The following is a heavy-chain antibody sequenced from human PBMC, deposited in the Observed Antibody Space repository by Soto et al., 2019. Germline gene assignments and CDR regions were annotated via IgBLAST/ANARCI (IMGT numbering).Heavy chain of an antibody. Sequence: PGGSLRLSCAASGFTFSSYAMSWVRQAPGKGLEWVSAISGSGGSTYYADSVKGRFTISRDNSKNTPYLQMNSLRAEDTAVYYCAKDAYCSGWYSWANDYYGMDVWGQGTTVTVSS. D-gene: IGHD6-19*01. CDR3: AKDAYCSGWYSWANDYYGMDV. CDR2: ISGSGGST. CDR1: GFTFSSYA. J-gene: IGHJ6*02. V-gene: IGHV3-23*01.